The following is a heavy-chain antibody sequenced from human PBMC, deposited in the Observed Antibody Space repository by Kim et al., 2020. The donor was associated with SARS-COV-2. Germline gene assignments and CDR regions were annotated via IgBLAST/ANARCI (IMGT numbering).Heavy chain of an antibody. D-gene: IGHD3-22*01. J-gene: IGHJ6*02. V-gene: IGHV1-18*01. CDR3: AGGDYYYDSSGYYYRGYYGMDV. CDR2: ISAYNGNT. Sequence: ASVKVSCKASGYTFTSYGISWVRQAPGQGLEWMGWISAYNGNTNYAQKLQGRVTMTTDTSTSTAYMELRSLRSDDTAVYYCAGGDYYYDSSGYYYRGYYGMDVWGQGTTVTVSS. CDR1: GYTFTSYG.